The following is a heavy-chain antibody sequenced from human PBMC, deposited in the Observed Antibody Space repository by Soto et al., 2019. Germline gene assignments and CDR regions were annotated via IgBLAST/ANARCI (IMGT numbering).Heavy chain of an antibody. V-gene: IGHV1-46*03. CDR2: INPSGGST. J-gene: IGHJ4*02. CDR3: ASSSIVATIYDY. D-gene: IGHD5-12*01. CDR1: GYTFTSYY. Sequence: ASVKVSCKASGYTFTSYYMHWVRQAPGQGLEWMGIINPSGGSTSYAQKFQGRVTMTRDTSTSTVYMELSSLRSEDTAVYYCASSSIVATIYDYWGQGTLVTVSS.